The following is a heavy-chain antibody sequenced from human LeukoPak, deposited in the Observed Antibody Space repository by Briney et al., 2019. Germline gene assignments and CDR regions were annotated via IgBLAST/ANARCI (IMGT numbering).Heavy chain of an antibody. V-gene: IGHV1-3*01. D-gene: IGHD2-15*01. Sequence: ASVKVSCKASGYTCTSYAMHWVRQAPGQRLEWTGWINAGNDNTKYSQKFQGRVTITRDTSASTAYMELSSLRSEDTAVYYCARDLGYCTGGTCYPNWFDPWGQGTLVTVSS. J-gene: IGHJ5*02. CDR3: ARDLGYCTGGTCYPNWFDP. CDR2: INAGNDNT. CDR1: GYTCTSYA.